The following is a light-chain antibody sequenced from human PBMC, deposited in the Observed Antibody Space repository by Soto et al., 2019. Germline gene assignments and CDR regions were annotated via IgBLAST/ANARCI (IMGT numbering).Light chain of an antibody. Sequence: EIVLTQSPGTLSLSPVERATLSCRASQSVSSSYLAWYQQKPGQAPRLLIYGASSRATGIPDRFSGSGSGTDFTLTISSLQPDDFATYYCQHYNSYSEAFGQGTKVHIK. V-gene: IGKV3-20*01. CDR1: QSVSSSY. J-gene: IGKJ1*01. CDR3: QHYNSYSEA. CDR2: GAS.